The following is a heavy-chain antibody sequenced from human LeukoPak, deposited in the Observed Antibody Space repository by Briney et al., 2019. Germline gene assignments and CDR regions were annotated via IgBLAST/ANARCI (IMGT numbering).Heavy chain of an antibody. CDR3: ARNVAYDYVWGSYRLKPGV. CDR2: MNPNSGNT. V-gene: IGHV1-8*01. Sequence: ASVKVSCKAFGYTFTSYDINWVRQATGQGLEWMGWMNPNSGNTGYAQKFQGRVTMTRNTSISTAYMELSSLRSEDTAVYYCARNVAYDYVWGSYRLKPGVWGQGTLVTVSS. CDR1: GYTFTSYD. D-gene: IGHD3-16*02. J-gene: IGHJ4*02.